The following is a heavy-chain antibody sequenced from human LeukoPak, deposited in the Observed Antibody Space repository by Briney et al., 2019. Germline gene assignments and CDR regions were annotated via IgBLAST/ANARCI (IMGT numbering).Heavy chain of an antibody. CDR1: GGSFSGYY. Sequence: KASETLSLTCAVYGGSFSGYYWSWIRQPPGKGLEWIGEINHSGSTNYNPSLKSRVTISVDTSKNQFSLKLSSVTAADTAVYYCARGRDYYGSGSYPRYYFDYWGQGTLVTVSS. J-gene: IGHJ4*02. D-gene: IGHD3-10*01. CDR2: INHSGST. V-gene: IGHV4-34*01. CDR3: ARGRDYYGSGSYPRYYFDY.